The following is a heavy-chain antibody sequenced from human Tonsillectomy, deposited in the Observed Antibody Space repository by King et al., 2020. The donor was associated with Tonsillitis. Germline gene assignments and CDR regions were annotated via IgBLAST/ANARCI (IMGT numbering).Heavy chain of an antibody. V-gene: IGHV1-46*03. D-gene: IGHD4-23*01. CDR3: TRTRTSGGVYYFDY. Sequence: QLVQSGAEVKKPGASVKVSCKASGYTFTSYYIHWVRQAPGQGLEWMGLIDPSGASTTYAQKFEGRVTMTRDTSTSTVYMELSSLTCEDTAVYYCTRTRTSGGVYYFDYWGQGTLVTVSS. J-gene: IGHJ4*02. CDR1: GYTFTSYY. CDR2: IDPSGAST.